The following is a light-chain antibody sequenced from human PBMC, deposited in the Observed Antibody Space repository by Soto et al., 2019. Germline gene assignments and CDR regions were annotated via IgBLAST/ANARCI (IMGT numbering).Light chain of an antibody. CDR3: QQYDDWPLT. CDR2: GAS. V-gene: IGKV3-15*01. CDR1: QSVRTN. Sequence: EIVMTQSPATLSVSPGERAALSCRASQSVRTNLAWYQQKPGQAPRLLIFGASTRATGVPARFSGSASGTEFTRTISSLQSEDFAVYYCQQYDDWPLTFGQGTKVEVK. J-gene: IGKJ1*01.